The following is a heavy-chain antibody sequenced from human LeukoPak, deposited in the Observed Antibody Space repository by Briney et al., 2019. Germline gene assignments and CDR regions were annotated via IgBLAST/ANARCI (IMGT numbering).Heavy chain of an antibody. Sequence: PGGSLRLSCAASGFTFSSYEMNWVRQAPGKGLEWVSYISSSSSYIYYADSVKGRFTISRDNAKNSLYLQMNSLRAEDTAVYYCARGTYYDFWSGYYPWYYYMDVWGKGTTVTVSS. CDR2: ISSSSSYI. D-gene: IGHD3-3*01. CDR1: GFTFSSYE. V-gene: IGHV3-21*05. J-gene: IGHJ6*03. CDR3: ARGTYYDFWSGYYPWYYYMDV.